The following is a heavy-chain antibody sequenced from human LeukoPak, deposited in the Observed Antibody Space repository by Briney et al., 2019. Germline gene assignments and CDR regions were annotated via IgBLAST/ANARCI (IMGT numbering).Heavy chain of an antibody. J-gene: IGHJ4*02. V-gene: IGHV3-48*01. CDR1: GFTLSSYS. CDR2: ISSGSTTI. Sequence: PGGSLRLSCATSGFTLSSYSMNWVCQAPGKGLEWVSYISSGSTTIYYADSVKGRFTISRDNAKNSLYLQMNSLRAEDTAVYYCARDVEQWLVRVYYFDYWGQGTLVTVSS. CDR3: ARDVEQWLVRVYYFDY. D-gene: IGHD6-19*01.